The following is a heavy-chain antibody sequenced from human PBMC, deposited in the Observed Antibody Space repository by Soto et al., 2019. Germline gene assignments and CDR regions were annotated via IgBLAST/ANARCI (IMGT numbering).Heavy chain of an antibody. J-gene: IGHJ6*02. V-gene: IGHV3-13*01. CDR1: GFTFSSYD. D-gene: IGHD3-22*01. CDR2: IGTAGDT. Sequence: SLSLSCAASGFTFSSYDMHWVRQATGKALEWVSAIGTAGDTYYPGSVKGRFTISRENAKNSLYLQMNSLRAGDTSVYYCARAGYYDSSGYYYGRDGMDVWDQGPTVTVSS. CDR3: ARAGYYDSSGYYYGRDGMDV.